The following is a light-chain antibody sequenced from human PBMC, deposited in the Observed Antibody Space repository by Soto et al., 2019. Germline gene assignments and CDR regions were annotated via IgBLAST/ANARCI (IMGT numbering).Light chain of an antibody. Sequence: QSVLTQPAAVSGSPGQSITISCTGTSSDVGGFSYVSWYQQHPGKAPKVMIYEVSNRPSGVSNRFSGSKSGNTASLTISGLQPEDEADYYCSSYRGSSTVFGGGTKVTVL. CDR2: EVS. V-gene: IGLV2-14*01. CDR1: SSDVGGFSY. J-gene: IGLJ2*01. CDR3: SSYRGSSTV.